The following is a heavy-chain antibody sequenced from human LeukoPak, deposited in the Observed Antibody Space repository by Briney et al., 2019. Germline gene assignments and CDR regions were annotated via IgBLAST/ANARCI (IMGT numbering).Heavy chain of an antibody. J-gene: IGHJ4*02. CDR2: ISGSGGST. CDR1: GFTFSSDA. V-gene: IGHV3-23*01. D-gene: IGHD3-22*01. Sequence: GGSLRLSCAASGFTFSSDAMSWVRQAPGKGLEWVSAISGSGGSTYYADSVKGRFTISRDNSKNTLYLQMNSLRAEDTAVYYCTTDSSGYSSFDYWGQGTLVTVSS. CDR3: TTDSSGYSSFDY.